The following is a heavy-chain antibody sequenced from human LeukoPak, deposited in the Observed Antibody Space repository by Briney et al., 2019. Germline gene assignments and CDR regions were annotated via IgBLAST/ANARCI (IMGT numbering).Heavy chain of an antibody. CDR1: GFTFSSYG. J-gene: IGHJ4*02. CDR3: ANFGGVIVIDY. CDR2: ISYDGSNK. Sequence: GGSLRLPCAASGFTFSSYGMPWVRQAPGKGLEWVAVISYDGSNKYYADSVKGRFTISRDNSKNTLYLQMNSLRAEDTAVYYCANFGGVIVIDYWGQGTLVTVSS. V-gene: IGHV3-30*18. D-gene: IGHD3-16*02.